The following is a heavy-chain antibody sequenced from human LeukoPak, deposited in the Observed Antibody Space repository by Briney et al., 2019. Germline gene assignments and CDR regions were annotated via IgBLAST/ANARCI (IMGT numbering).Heavy chain of an antibody. CDR1: GGSISGSY. CDR3: ARGIESYGDYGY. Sequence: SETLSLTCTVSGGSISGSYWSWLRQPPGKGLEWIAYMYNSGSTNYSPSLKSRVTISIDTSKNQFSLKLSSLTAADAAIYYCARGIESYGDYGYWGQGILVTVSS. CDR2: MYNSGST. D-gene: IGHD4-17*01. V-gene: IGHV4-59*01. J-gene: IGHJ4*02.